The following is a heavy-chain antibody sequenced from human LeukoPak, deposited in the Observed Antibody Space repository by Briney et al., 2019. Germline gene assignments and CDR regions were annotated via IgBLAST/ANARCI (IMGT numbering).Heavy chain of an antibody. CDR2: ISYDGSNK. D-gene: IGHD3-10*01. Sequence: GGSLRLSCAASGFTFSTYAMHWVRQGPGKGLEWVAVISYDGSNKYYADSVKGRFTISRDNSKNTLYLQMSSLSAEDTAVYYCARTTTPHYYGSGSYALGYWGQGTLDTVPS. V-gene: IGHV3-30-3*01. CDR1: GFTFSTYA. CDR3: ARTTTPHYYGSGSYALGY. J-gene: IGHJ4*02.